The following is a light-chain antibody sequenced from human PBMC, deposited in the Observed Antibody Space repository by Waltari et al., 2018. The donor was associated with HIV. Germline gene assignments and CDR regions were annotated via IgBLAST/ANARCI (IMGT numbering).Light chain of an antibody. J-gene: IGLJ2*01. V-gene: IGLV2-8*01. CDR1: SSDVGGYNY. Sequence: QSALTQPPSASGSPGQSVTISCTGTSSDVGGYNYVSWYQQHPDKAPELMVYVVSKRPSGVPVRFSGSKSGNTDALTVSGPQAEDEADYYCSSYAGSNVIFGGGPKLTVL. CDR2: VVS. CDR3: SSYAGSNVI.